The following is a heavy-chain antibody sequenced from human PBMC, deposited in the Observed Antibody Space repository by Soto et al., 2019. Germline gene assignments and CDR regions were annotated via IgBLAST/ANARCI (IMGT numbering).Heavy chain of an antibody. CDR1: GFTFSSYW. Sequence: GGSLRLSCAASGFTFSSYWMSWVRQAPGKGLEWVANIKQDGSEKYYVDSVKGRFTISRDNAKNSLYLQMNSLRAEDTAVYYCARDRLGPFDAFEIWGQGTMVTVSS. CDR3: ARDRLGPFDAFEI. D-gene: IGHD3-22*01. J-gene: IGHJ3*02. CDR2: IKQDGSEK. V-gene: IGHV3-7*01.